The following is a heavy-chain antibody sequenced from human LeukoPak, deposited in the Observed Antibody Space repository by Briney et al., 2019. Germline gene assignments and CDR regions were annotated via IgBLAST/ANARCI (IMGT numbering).Heavy chain of an antibody. CDR2: ISSSGTYT. CDR1: GLTFSTYS. Sequence: GGSLRLSCAASGLTFSTYSMNWVRQAPGKGLEWVSSISSSGTYTYYADSVKGRFTISRDNAKNSLYLQMNSLRAEDTAIYYCARTYYYDSSGRVFDYWGQGTLVTVSS. J-gene: IGHJ4*02. V-gene: IGHV3-21*01. CDR3: ARTYYYDSSGRVFDY. D-gene: IGHD3-22*01.